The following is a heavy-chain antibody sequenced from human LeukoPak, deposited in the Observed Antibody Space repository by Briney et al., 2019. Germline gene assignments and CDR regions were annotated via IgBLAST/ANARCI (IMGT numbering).Heavy chain of an antibody. CDR3: ARESGKFDY. Sequence: GGSLRLSCVASGLPIVDFAMHWVRQAPAKGLERVSLISGDGVTTFYVDSVKGRFSISRDNSKNSLSLEMNSLRTEDTAMYYWARESGKFDYWGQGTLVAVSS. CDR2: ISGDGVTT. V-gene: IGHV3-43*02. CDR1: GLPIVDFA. J-gene: IGHJ4*02.